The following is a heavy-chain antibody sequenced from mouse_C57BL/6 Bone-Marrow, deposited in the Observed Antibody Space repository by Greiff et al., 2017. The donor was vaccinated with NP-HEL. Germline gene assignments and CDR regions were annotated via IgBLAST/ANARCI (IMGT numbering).Heavy chain of an antibody. J-gene: IGHJ4*01. CDR1: GFTFSDYG. V-gene: IGHV5-17*01. CDR2: ISSGSSTI. D-gene: IGHD1-1*01. Sequence: EVKVVESGGGLVKPGGSLKLSCAASGFTFSDYGMHWVRQAPEKGLEWVAYISSGSSTIYYADTVKGRFTISRDNAKNTLFLQMTSLRSEDTAMYYCARSITTVVDAMDYWGQGTSVTVSS. CDR3: ARSITTVVDAMDY.